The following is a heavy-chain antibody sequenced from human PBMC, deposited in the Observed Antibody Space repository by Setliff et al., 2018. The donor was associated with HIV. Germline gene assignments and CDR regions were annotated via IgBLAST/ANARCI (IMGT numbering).Heavy chain of an antibody. CDR2: INVNNDAT. J-gene: IGHJ6*03. Sequence: GASVKVSCKASGYTFISNGFSWVRQAPGQGLEWMGWINVNNDATNYAQKFQGRVSMTRDTSISTAYMELSRLRSDDTAVYYCARDLYSNYLYYYYMDVWGKGTTVTVSS. CDR3: ARDLYSNYLYYYYMDV. D-gene: IGHD4-4*01. CDR1: GYTFISNG. V-gene: IGHV1-2*02.